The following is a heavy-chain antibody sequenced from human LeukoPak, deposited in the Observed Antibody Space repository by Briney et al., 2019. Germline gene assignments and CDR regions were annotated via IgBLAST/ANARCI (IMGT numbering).Heavy chain of an antibody. CDR1: GFTFSTYW. CDR2: IKQDGSEK. J-gene: IGHJ4*02. Sequence: PGGSLRLSCAASGFTFSTYWMSWVRQAPGKGLEWVANIKQDGSEKYYVDSVKGRFTISRDNARNSLYLQMNSLRAEDTAVYYCARDYPGFPDDLRQADWFDYWGQGTLVTVSS. V-gene: IGHV3-7*05. D-gene: IGHD3-9*01. CDR3: ARDYPGFPDDLRQADWFDY.